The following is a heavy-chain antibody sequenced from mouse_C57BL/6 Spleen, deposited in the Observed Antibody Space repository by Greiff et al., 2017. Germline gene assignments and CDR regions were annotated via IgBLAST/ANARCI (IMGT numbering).Heavy chain of an antibody. D-gene: IGHD1-1*01. Sequence: QVQLQQPGAELVKPGASVKMSCKASGYTFTSYWITWVKQRPGQGLEWIGEIYPGSGSTNYNEKFKGKATLTVDTSSSTAYMQLSSLTSEDSAVYYCARDGTVVAPFDYWGQGATLTVSS. CDR1: GYTFTSYW. CDR2: IYPGSGST. CDR3: ARDGTVVAPFDY. V-gene: IGHV1-55*01. J-gene: IGHJ2*01.